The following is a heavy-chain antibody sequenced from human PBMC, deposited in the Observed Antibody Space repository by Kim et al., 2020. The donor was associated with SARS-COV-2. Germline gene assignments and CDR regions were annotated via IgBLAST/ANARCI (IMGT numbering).Heavy chain of an antibody. CDR2: ISSNGGST. CDR1: GFTFSSYA. D-gene: IGHD1-26*01. CDR3: ARASGSYDYYFDY. J-gene: IGHJ4*02. V-gene: IGHV3-64*01. Sequence: GGSLRLSCAASGFTFSSYAMHWVRQAPGKGLEYVSAISSNGGSTYYANSVKGRFTISRDNSKNTLYLQMGSLRAEDMAVYYCARASGSYDYYFDYCGKG.